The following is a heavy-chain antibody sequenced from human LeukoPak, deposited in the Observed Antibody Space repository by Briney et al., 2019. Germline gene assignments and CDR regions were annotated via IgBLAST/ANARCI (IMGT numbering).Heavy chain of an antibody. D-gene: IGHD1-26*01. V-gene: IGHV4-61*02. Sequence: SETLSLTCTVSGGSISSGGYYWSWIRQHPGKGLEWIGRIYTSGNTNYNPSLKSRVTMSVDTSKNQFSLKLSSVTAADTAVYYCARGPVVGATCRFDYWGQGTLVTVSS. J-gene: IGHJ4*02. CDR3: ARGPVVGATCRFDY. CDR2: IYTSGNT. CDR1: GGSISSGGYY.